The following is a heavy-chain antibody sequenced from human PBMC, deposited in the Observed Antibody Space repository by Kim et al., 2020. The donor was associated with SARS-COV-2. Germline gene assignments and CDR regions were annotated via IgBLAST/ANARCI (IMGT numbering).Heavy chain of an antibody. Sequence: GGSLRLSCAASGFTFSSYGMHWVRQAPGKGLEWVAVISYDGSNKYYADSVKGRFTISRDNSKNTLYLQMNSLRAEDTAVYYCANWAGVDTAIMGYYFDYWGQGTLVTVSS. CDR3: ANWAGVDTAIMGYYFDY. J-gene: IGHJ4*02. CDR2: ISYDGSNK. D-gene: IGHD5-18*01. V-gene: IGHV3-30*18. CDR1: GFTFSSYG.